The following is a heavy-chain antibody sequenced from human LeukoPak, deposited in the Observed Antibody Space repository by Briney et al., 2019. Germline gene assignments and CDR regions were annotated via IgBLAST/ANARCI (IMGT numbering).Heavy chain of an antibody. CDR3: ARSSWFGGRSEWRWFDP. J-gene: IGHJ5*02. CDR1: GYTXSSYG. D-gene: IGHD3-10*01. V-gene: IGHV1-18*01. Sequence: ASVKVSCKASGYTXSSYGISWVRQAPGQGLEWMGWISGYTGNTNYAQNLQGRVTMTTDTSTSTAYMELRSLRSDDTALYYCARSSWFGGRSEWRWFDPWGQGTLVTVSS. CDR2: ISGYTGNT.